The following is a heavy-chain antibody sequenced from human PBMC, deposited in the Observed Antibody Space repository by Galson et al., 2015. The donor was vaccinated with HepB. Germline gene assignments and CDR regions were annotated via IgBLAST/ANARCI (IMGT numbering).Heavy chain of an antibody. J-gene: IGHJ6*03. CDR3: ARDPFPEMYYYMDV. V-gene: IGHV3-30-3*01. Sequence: SCKASGYTFSSYAMHWVRQAPGKGLEWVAVISYDGSNKYYADSVKGRFTISSDNSKNTLYLQMNSLRAEDTAVYYCARDPFPEMYYYMDVWGKGTTVTVSS. CDR1: GYTFSSYA. CDR2: ISYDGSNK. D-gene: IGHD1-14*01.